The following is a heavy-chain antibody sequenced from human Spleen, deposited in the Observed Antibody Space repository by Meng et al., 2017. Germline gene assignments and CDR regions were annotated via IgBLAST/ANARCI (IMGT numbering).Heavy chain of an antibody. CDR2: IKSKTDGGTT. J-gene: IGHJ4*02. D-gene: IGHD4-23*01. CDR3: TTKGGPGGLFFDY. Sequence: GESLKISCVASGLSFTDAWMSWVRQAPGKGLEWVGRIKSKTDGGTTDYAAPVKGRFTISRDDSKNTLYLQMNSLKTEDTAVYYCTTKGGPGGLFFDYWGQGTLVTVSS. CDR1: GLSFTDAW. V-gene: IGHV3-15*01.